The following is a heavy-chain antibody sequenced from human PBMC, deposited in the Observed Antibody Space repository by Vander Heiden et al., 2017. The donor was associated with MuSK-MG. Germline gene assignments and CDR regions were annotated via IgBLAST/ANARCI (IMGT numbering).Heavy chain of an antibody. CDR1: GDIFRRYT. D-gene: IGHD1-20*01. Sequence: QVQLMQSGAEVKKPGSSVKVSCQSSGDIFRRYTITWVRQAPGQGLEWMGGIIPLLGMTNYAQKCLGSLTIAADKSTNTAYMELSRLTSDDKAVYYCAAAELTGYAQGGDWFDPWGQVCLV. CDR3: AAAELTGYAQGGDWFDP. CDR2: IIPLLGMT. V-gene: IGHV1-69*10. J-gene: IGHJ5*02.